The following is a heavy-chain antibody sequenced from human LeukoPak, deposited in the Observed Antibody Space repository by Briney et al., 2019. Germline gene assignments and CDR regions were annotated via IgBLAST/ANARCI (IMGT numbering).Heavy chain of an antibody. CDR1: GFTFSNYW. J-gene: IGHJ4*02. V-gene: IGHV3-74*01. D-gene: IGHD1-14*01. CDR2: ISSDGSST. Sequence: GSLRLSCAASGFTFSNYWMHWVRQAPGKGLVWVSRISSDGSSTSYADSVKGRFTISRDNAKNSLYLQMNSLRAEDTAVYYCARETGSQPAPLFYWGQGTLVTVSS. CDR3: ARETGSQPAPLFY.